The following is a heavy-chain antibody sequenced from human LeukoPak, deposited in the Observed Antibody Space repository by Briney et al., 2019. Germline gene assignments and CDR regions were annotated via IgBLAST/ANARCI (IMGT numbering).Heavy chain of an antibody. CDR2: IIPIFGTA. V-gene: IGHV1-69*05. CDR1: GGTFSSYA. J-gene: IGHJ4*02. Sequence: SSVKVSCKASGGTFSSYAISWVRQAPGQWLEWMGRIIPIFGTANYAQKFQGRVTITTDESTSTAYMELSSLRSEDTAVYYCARGGYYYDSSGYPLDYWGQGTLLTVSS. D-gene: IGHD3-22*01. CDR3: ARGGYYYDSSGYPLDY.